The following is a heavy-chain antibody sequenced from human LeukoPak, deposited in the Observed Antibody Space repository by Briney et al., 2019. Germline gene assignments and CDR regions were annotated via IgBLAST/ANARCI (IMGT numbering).Heavy chain of an antibody. CDR2: VSGSGGST. D-gene: IGHD3-16*01. J-gene: IGHJ4*02. CDR1: GFAFSSCA. Sequence: GSLRLSCAASGFAFSSCAMSWVRQAPGKGLEWVSAVSGSGGSTYYADSVRGRFTISRDNSKNTLYLQMNSLRTEDTAVYYCVERDAVGLDYWGQGTLVTVSS. CDR3: VERDAVGLDY. V-gene: IGHV3-23*01.